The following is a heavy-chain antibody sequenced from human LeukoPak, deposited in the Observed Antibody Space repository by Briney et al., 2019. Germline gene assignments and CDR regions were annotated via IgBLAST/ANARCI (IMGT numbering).Heavy chain of an antibody. J-gene: IGHJ3*02. V-gene: IGHV3-23*01. CDR3: AKDRSGSYHAFDI. D-gene: IGHD1-26*01. CDR1: GFTFSSYA. CDR2: ISGSGGST. Sequence: AGGSLRLSCAASGFTFSSYAMSWVRQAPGKGLEWVSAISGSGGSTYYADSVKGRFTISRDNSKNTLYLQMNSLRAEDTAVYYCAKDRSGSYHAFDIWGQGTMVTVSS.